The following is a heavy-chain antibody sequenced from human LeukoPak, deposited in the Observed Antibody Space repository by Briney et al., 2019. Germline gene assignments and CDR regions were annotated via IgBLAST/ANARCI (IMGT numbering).Heavy chain of an antibody. V-gene: IGHV3-20*04. CDR3: ARSDCRSTRCYSRDYHYYYMDV. CDR1: GFTFDDYG. CDR2: MNWNGGSI. D-gene: IGHD2-2*02. J-gene: IGHJ6*03. Sequence: PGGSLRLSCAASGFTFDDYGMGWVRQAPGKGLEWVCGMNWNGGSIDYADSVKGRFTISRDNAKNSLYLQMNSLRAEDTALYYCARSDCRSTRCYSRDYHYYYMDVWGKGTTVTVSS.